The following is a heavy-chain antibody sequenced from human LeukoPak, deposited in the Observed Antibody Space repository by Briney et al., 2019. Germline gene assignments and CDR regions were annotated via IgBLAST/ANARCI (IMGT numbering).Heavy chain of an antibody. V-gene: IGHV5-51*01. CDR1: TYSFSDYW. CDR2: IYPGDSDT. D-gene: IGHD3-10*01. J-gene: IGHJ4*02. Sequence: GESPKISCKGSTYSFSDYWIGWVRQMPGKGLEWVAIIYPGDSDTRYSPSFQGQVTISAEKSISTVYLQWSSLQASDTAMYYCTRLIGSGWYFDYWGQGTLVTVSS. CDR3: TRLIGSGWYFDY.